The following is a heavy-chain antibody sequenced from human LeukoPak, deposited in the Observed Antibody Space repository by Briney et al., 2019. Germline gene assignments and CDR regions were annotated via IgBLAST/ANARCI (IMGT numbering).Heavy chain of an antibody. CDR3: ARSVAGQGY. D-gene: IGHD6-19*01. V-gene: IGHV1-18*04. J-gene: IGHJ4*02. CDR2: IGPYNGNT. Sequence: WASVKVSCKASGYSFINFYIHWVRQAPGQGLEWMGLIGPYNGNTNYAQKFQGRVTMTTDTSTNMAYMELTSLTSDDTAVYYCARSVAGQGYWGQGTLVTVSS. CDR1: GYSFINFY.